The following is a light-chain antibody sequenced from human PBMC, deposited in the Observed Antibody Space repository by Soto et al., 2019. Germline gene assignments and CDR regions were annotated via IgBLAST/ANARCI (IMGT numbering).Light chain of an antibody. CDR1: QSVSRY. CDR2: DAS. Sequence: EIGLSQSPSTLSLSPGESASLSWRASQSVSRYLAWYQQKPGQAPRLLIYDASNRATGIPARFSGSGSGTDFTLTIISLEPEDFAVYYCQQRTNSEITFGPGTKVDI. V-gene: IGKV3-11*01. J-gene: IGKJ3*01. CDR3: QQRTNSEIT.